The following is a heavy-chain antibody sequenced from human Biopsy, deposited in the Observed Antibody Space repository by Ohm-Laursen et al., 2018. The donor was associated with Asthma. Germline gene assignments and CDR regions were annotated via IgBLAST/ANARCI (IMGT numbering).Heavy chain of an antibody. CDR2: ILTKFDIT. CDR3: ARSYDTDSYPVLVLDY. Sequence: SSVKVSCKASGGSFSNFAFSWVRQAPGHGLEWMGTILTKFDITSYAEKFQGRVTITADKSTSTSYMELSRLRSEDTAVYYCARSYDTDSYPVLVLDYWGQGTLVTVSS. V-gene: IGHV1-69*04. CDR1: GGSFSNFA. J-gene: IGHJ4*02. D-gene: IGHD3-22*01.